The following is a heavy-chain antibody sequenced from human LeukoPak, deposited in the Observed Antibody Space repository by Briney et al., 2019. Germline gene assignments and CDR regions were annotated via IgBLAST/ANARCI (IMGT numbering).Heavy chain of an antibody. CDR3: ARNSYSSVPAGAFGI. V-gene: IGHV4-34*01. CDR2: INHSGST. D-gene: IGHD6-25*01. CDR1: GGSFSGYY. Sequence: PSETLSLTCAVYGGSFSGYYWSWIRQPPGKGLEWIGEINHSGSTNYNPSVKSRVTISVDTSKNQFSLKLSSVTAADTAVYYCARNSYSSVPAGAFGIWGQGTMVTVSS. J-gene: IGHJ3*02.